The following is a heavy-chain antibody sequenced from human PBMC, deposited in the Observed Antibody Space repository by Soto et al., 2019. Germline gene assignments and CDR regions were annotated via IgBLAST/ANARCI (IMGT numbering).Heavy chain of an antibody. Sequence: EVQLLDSGGGLAQPGGSLRVSCAASGFIFNNYAMNWVRQAPGEGLQWVAGISASGVSTYYADSVKGRFIISRDNSKNSLFLQMNSLRAEDTAIYYCANVPLRPYNFDYWALGPLVTVSS. V-gene: IGHV3-23*01. J-gene: IGHJ4*02. CDR3: ANVPLRPYNFDY. CDR1: GFIFNNYA. CDR2: ISASGVST. D-gene: IGHD4-17*01.